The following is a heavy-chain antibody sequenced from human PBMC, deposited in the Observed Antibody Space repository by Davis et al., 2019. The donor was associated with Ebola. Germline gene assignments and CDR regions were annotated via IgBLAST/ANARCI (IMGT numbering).Heavy chain of an antibody. CDR1: GFTFSSYG. Sequence: GGSLRLSCAASGFTFSSYGMHWVRQAPGKGLQWVAVIWDDGSNKYYADSVKGRFTISRDNSKNTLYLQMNGLRVEDTAIYYCAKDTSNIWFDIWGQGTNVTVSS. CDR2: IWDDGSNK. CDR3: AKDTSNIWFDI. V-gene: IGHV3-33*06. J-gene: IGHJ3*02. D-gene: IGHD1-26*01.